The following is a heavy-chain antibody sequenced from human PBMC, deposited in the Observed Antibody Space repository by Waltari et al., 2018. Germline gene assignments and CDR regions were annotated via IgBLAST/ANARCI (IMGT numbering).Heavy chain of an antibody. CDR1: GYTFSSYS. V-gene: IGHV3-48*01. CDR3: ARDGYYYDSSGYYYISYFDY. J-gene: IGHJ4*02. D-gene: IGHD3-22*01. CDR2: ISSSSSTI. Sequence: VQLVQSGAEVKKPGASVKVSCKASGYTFSSYSMNWVRQAPGKGLEWVSYISSSSSTIYYADSVKGRFTISRDNAKNSLYLQMNSLRAEDTAVYYCARDGYYYDSSGYYYISYFDYWGQGTLVTVSS.